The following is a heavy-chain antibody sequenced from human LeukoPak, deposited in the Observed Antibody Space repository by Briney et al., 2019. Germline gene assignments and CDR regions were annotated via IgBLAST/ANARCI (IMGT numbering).Heavy chain of an antibody. D-gene: IGHD3-3*01. CDR2: IYSGGST. CDR3: ARGLGTIFGVVNDAFDI. Sequence: GCSLRLSRAGSRFTVSSNYMSWVRQAPGKGLEWVSVIYSGGSTYYADSVQGRFTISRDNSKNTLYLQMNSLRAEDTAVYYCARGLGTIFGVVNDAFDIWGQGTMVTVSS. J-gene: IGHJ3*02. CDR1: RFTVSSNY. V-gene: IGHV3-66*02.